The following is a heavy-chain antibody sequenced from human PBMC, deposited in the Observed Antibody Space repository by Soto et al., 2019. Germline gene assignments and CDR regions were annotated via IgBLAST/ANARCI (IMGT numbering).Heavy chain of an antibody. Sequence: GASVKVSCKASGYTFTSYAMHWVRQAPGQRLEWMGWINAGNGNTKYSQKFQGRVTITRDTSASTAYMELSSLRSEDTAVYYCARDRAGTDKMVRGVNMDVWGKGATVTVSS. CDR3: ARDRAGTDKMVRGVNMDV. D-gene: IGHD3-10*01. CDR1: GYTFTSYA. CDR2: INAGNGNT. V-gene: IGHV1-3*01. J-gene: IGHJ6*03.